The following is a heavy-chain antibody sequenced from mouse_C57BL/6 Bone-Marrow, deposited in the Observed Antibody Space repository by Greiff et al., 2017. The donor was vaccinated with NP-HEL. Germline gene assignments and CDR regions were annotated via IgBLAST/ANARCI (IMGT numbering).Heavy chain of an antibody. CDR3: ARGGITTVVATDFDY. V-gene: IGHV14-3*01. Sequence: EVQVVESVAELVRPGASVKLSCTASGFNIKNTYMHWVKQRPEQGLEWIGRIDPANGNTKYAPKFQGKATITADTSSNTAYLQLSSLISEDTAIYYCARGGITTVVATDFDYWGQGTTLTVSS. J-gene: IGHJ2*01. D-gene: IGHD1-1*01. CDR2: IDPANGNT. CDR1: GFNIKNTY.